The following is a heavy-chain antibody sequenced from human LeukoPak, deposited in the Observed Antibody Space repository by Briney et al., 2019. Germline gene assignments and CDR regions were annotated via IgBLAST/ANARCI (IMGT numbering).Heavy chain of an antibody. J-gene: IGHJ4*02. CDR2: IYYSGNT. CDR1: GGSIISGSYH. V-gene: IGHV4-39*01. Sequence: SETLSLPCTVSGGSIISGSYHWGWIRQPPGKGLEWIGIIYYSGNTYCNPSLRSRVTISVDTSKTQFSLNLSSVTAADTAVYYCARHRSGGYNYGVLDYWGQGTLVTVSS. CDR3: ARHRSGGYNYGVLDY. D-gene: IGHD5-18*01.